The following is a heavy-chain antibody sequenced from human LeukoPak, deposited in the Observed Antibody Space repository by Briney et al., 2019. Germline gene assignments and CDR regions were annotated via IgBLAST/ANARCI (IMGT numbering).Heavy chain of an antibody. Sequence: ASVKVSCKASGYPFTTYYIHWVRQAPGQGLEWMGCINPKNGDSKYAQKFQGRVTMTRAKSIATAYMEVSRLKSDDTAVYFCARAGYEYGDSSDFWGEGTLVTVSS. J-gene: IGHJ4*02. V-gene: IGHV1-2*02. CDR2: INPKNGDS. CDR3: ARAGYEYGDSSDF. D-gene: IGHD4-17*01. CDR1: GYPFTTYY.